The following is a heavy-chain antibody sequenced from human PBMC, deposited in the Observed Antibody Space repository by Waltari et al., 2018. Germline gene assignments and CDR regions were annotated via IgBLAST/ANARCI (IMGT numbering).Heavy chain of an antibody. CDR1: GFTFSSYV. Sequence: EVQLLESGGGLVQPGESLRLSCAASGFTFSSYVMIWVRQAPGKGLEWVSSISGSGGSTYYADSVKGRFTISRDNIKDTQYLQMNRLRAEDTAVYYCALSPTWGQGTLVTVSS. J-gene: IGHJ5*02. CDR3: ALSPT. CDR2: ISGSGGST. V-gene: IGHV3-23*01.